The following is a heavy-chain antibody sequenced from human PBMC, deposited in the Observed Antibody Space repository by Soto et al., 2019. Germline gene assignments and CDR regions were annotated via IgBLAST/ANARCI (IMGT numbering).Heavy chain of an antibody. Sequence: QVQLVESGGGVVQPGRSLRLSCAASGFSFSSYAMHWVRQAPGKGLEWVAVISYDGPNQYYADSVKGRFTVSRDNSKNTLYLQMNSLRAEDTAVYYCAKGDYGSGSYFIGMDVWGQGTTVTVSS. J-gene: IGHJ6*02. CDR2: ISYDGPNQ. CDR3: AKGDYGSGSYFIGMDV. D-gene: IGHD3-10*01. CDR1: GFSFSSYA. V-gene: IGHV3-30*18.